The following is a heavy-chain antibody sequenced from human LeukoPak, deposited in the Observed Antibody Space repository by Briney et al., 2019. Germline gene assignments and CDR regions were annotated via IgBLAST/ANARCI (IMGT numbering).Heavy chain of an antibody. CDR1: GGSISNGGYS. Sequence: PSETLSLTCAVSGGSISNGGYSWSWIRQPPGKGLEWIGYIYHSGSTYYNPSLKSRVTISVDRSKNQFSLKLSSVTAADTAVYYCASSRYCSSTSCYTVDWFDPWGQGTLVTVSS. V-gene: IGHV4-30-2*01. D-gene: IGHD2-2*02. J-gene: IGHJ5*02. CDR3: ASSRYCSSTSCYTVDWFDP. CDR2: IYHSGST.